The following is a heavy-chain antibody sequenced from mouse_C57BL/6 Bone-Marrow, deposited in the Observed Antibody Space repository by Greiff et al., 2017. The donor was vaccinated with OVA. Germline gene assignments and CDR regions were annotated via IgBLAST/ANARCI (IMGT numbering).Heavy chain of an antibody. CDR3: ARFVYGHYDAMDY. J-gene: IGHJ4*01. D-gene: IGHD1-1*02. CDR2: INPGSGGT. V-gene: IGHV1-54*01. CDR1: GYAFTNYL. Sequence: VQLQQSGAELVRPGTSVKVSCKASGYAFTNYLIEWVKQRPGQGLEWIGVINPGSGGTNYNEKFKGKATLTADKSSSTAYMQLSSLTSEDSAVYVCARFVYGHYDAMDYWGQGTAVTVSS.